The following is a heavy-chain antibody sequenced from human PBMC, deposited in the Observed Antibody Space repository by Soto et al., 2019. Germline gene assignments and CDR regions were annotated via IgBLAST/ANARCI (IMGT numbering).Heavy chain of an antibody. CDR3: ARIPRYSFPTSDDLDS. Sequence: QVQLVQSGAEVRKPGSSVQVSCKASGGTFYTYTFSWVRQAPGQGLEWMGSITPIYPTTNYAEKFQGRLTVTADGSTNTAYMELNSLTSDDTAVYYCARIPRYSFPTSDDLDSWGQGTLVTLSS. J-gene: IGHJ4*02. D-gene: IGHD5-18*01. CDR1: GGTFYTYT. V-gene: IGHV1-69*15. CDR2: ITPIYPTT.